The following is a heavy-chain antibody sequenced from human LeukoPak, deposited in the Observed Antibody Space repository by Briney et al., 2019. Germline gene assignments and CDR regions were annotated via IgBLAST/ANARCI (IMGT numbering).Heavy chain of an antibody. CDR2: INHSGST. D-gene: IGHD4-17*01. CDR3: ARHPMTTVTRTPYNWFDP. Sequence: SETLSLTCAVYGGSLSGYYRTWIRQPPGKGLEWIGEINHSGSTNYNPSLKSRVTISVDTSKNQFSLKLSSVTAADTAVYYCARHPMTTVTRTPYNWFDPWGQGTLVTVSS. J-gene: IGHJ5*02. CDR1: GGSLSGYY. V-gene: IGHV4-34*09.